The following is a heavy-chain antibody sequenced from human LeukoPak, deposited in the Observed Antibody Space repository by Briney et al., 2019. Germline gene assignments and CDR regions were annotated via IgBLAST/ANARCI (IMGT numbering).Heavy chain of an antibody. Sequence: ASVKVSCKVSGYTLTELSMHWVRQAPGKGLEWMGGFDPEDGETIYAQKFQGRVTMTRDTSISTAYMELSRLRSDDTAVYYCARGRDKGYFDWLLSKYDAFDIWGQGTMVTVSS. CDR2: FDPEDGET. D-gene: IGHD3-9*01. CDR3: ARGRDKGYFDWLLSKYDAFDI. J-gene: IGHJ3*02. V-gene: IGHV1-24*01. CDR1: GYTLTELS.